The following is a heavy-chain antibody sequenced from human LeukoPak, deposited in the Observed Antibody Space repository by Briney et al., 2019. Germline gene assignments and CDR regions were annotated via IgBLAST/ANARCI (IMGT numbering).Heavy chain of an antibody. CDR2: ISGTGTGT. V-gene: IGHV3-23*01. CDR3: AKGFYGVLVDV. J-gene: IGHJ6*02. Sequence: GGSLRLSCAASGFTFSSYVVSWVRQAPGKGLEWVSTISGTGTGTFYADSVKARFTISTDSSKNTLYLQMNSLRAEDTAVYYCAKGFYGVLVDVWGQGTTVTVSS. CDR1: GFTFSSYV. D-gene: IGHD4-17*01.